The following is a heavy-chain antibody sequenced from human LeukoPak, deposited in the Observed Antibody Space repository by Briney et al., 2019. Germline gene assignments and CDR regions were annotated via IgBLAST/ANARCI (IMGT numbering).Heavy chain of an antibody. Sequence: PGRSLRLSCAASGFTFSSYGMHWVRQAPGKGLEWVAVISYDGSNKYYADSVKGRFTISRDNSKNTLYLQMKNLRAEDTAVYYCAKDGAWLRFDDWGQGILVSVSS. D-gene: IGHD5-12*01. CDR2: ISYDGSNK. CDR3: AKDGAWLRFDD. J-gene: IGHJ4*02. CDR1: GFTFSSYG. V-gene: IGHV3-30*18.